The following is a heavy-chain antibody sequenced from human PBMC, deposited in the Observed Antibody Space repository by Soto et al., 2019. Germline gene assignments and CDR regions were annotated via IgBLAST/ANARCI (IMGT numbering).Heavy chain of an antibody. CDR1: GFVFKNYE. CDR2: ISNSGNTI. V-gene: IGHV3-48*03. Sequence: GGSLRLSCVASGFVFKNYEMNWVRQAPGKGLEWISYISNSGNTIYVADSMRGRFTISRDNAKNSLFLQMNSLRADDTAVYYCARDIDNRDYYYGLDVWGQGTTVTVYS. CDR3: ARDIDNRDYYYGLDV. D-gene: IGHD1-20*01. J-gene: IGHJ6*02.